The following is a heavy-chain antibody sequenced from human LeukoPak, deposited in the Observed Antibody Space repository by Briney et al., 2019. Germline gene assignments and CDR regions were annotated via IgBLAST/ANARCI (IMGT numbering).Heavy chain of an antibody. CDR3: AKGGYCSSTSCYLYDAFDI. V-gene: IGHV3-23*01. CDR1: GFTFSSYA. D-gene: IGHD2-2*01. CDR2: ISGSGGST. J-gene: IGHJ3*02. Sequence: GGSLRLSCAASGFTFSSYAMSWVRQAPGKGLEWVSAISGSGGSTYYADSVKGRFTISRDNSKNTLYLQMNSLRAEDTAVCYCAKGGYCSSTSCYLYDAFDIWGQGTMVTVSS.